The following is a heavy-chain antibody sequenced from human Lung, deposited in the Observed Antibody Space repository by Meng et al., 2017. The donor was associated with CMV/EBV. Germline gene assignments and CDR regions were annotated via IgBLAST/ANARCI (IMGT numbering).Heavy chain of an antibody. CDR2: INPNSGGT. CDR1: GYTFTGHY. V-gene: IGHV1-2*02. Sequence: ASVKVSXKASGYTFTGHYMHWVRQAPGQGLEWMGWINPNSGGTNYAQKFQGRVTMTRDTSISTAYMELSRLRSDDTAVYYCARSSRADRYDAFDIWGQGTMVTVSS. D-gene: IGHD2-2*01. CDR3: ARSSRADRYDAFDI. J-gene: IGHJ3*02.